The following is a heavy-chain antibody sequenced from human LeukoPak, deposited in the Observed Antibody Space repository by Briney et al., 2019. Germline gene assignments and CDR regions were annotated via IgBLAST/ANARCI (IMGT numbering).Heavy chain of an antibody. Sequence: ASVKVSCKASGYTFTSHYMHWVRQAPEQGHEWMGIISPSGGSTGYAQKFQGRVTMTRDMSTRTDYMELSSLRYEDTAVYYCAKDKPYSSGYYRVVDYWGQGTLVTVSS. CDR2: ISPSGGST. CDR3: AKDKPYSSGYYRVVDY. CDR1: GYTFTSHY. J-gene: IGHJ4*02. D-gene: IGHD3-22*01. V-gene: IGHV1-46*01.